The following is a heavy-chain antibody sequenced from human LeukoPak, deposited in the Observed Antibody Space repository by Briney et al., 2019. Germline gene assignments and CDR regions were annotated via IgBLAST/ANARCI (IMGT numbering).Heavy chain of an antibody. V-gene: IGHV3-11*04. D-gene: IGHD3-10*01. J-gene: IGHJ3*02. Sequence: PGGSLRLSCAASGFTFSDYYMSWIRQAPGKGLEWVPYISSSGSTIYYADSVKGRFTISSDNAKNSLYLQMNSLRAEDTAVYYCARGDPGYYGSGSYYNHLDDAFDIWGQGTMVTVSS. CDR1: GFTFSDYY. CDR3: ARGDPGYYGSGSYYNHLDDAFDI. CDR2: ISSSGSTI.